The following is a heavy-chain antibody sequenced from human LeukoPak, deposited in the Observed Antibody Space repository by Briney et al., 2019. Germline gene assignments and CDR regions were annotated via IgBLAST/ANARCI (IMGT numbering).Heavy chain of an antibody. Sequence: PSETLSLTCTVSGGSISSYYWSWLRQPPGKGLEWIGYIYYSGSTNYNPSLKSRVTISVDMSKNQFSLKLSSVTAADTAVYYYAREARSSGWYRAFDIWGQGTMVTVSS. CDR2: IYYSGST. V-gene: IGHV4-59*01. J-gene: IGHJ3*02. D-gene: IGHD6-19*01. CDR1: GGSISSYY. CDR3: AREARSSGWYRAFDI.